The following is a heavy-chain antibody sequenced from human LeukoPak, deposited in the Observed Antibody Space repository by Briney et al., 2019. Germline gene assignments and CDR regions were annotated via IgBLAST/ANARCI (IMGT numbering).Heavy chain of an antibody. CDR2: IIPIFGTA. J-gene: IGHJ3*02. CDR3: ARGFVVVPAANAFDI. Sequence: SVKVSCKASGGTFSSYAISWVRQAPGQGLEWMGRIIPIFGTANYAQKFQGRVTITTDESTSTAYMELGSLRSEDTAVYYCARGFVVVPAANAFDIWGQGTMVTVSS. D-gene: IGHD2-2*01. V-gene: IGHV1-69*05. CDR1: GGTFSSYA.